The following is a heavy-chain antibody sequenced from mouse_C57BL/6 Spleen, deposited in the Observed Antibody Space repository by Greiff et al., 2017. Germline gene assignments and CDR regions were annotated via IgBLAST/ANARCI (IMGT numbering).Heavy chain of an antibody. V-gene: IGHV5-16*01. CDR2: INYDGSST. J-gene: IGHJ4*01. CDR3: ARDLSYDYDDPSYAMDY. CDR1: GFTFSDYY. D-gene: IGHD2-4*01. Sequence: EVKLMESEGGLVQPGSSMKLSCTASGFTFSDYYMAWVRQVPEKGLEWVANINYDGSSTYYLDSLKSRFIISRDNAKNILYLQMSSLKSEDTATYYCARDLSYDYDDPSYAMDYWGQGASVTVSS.